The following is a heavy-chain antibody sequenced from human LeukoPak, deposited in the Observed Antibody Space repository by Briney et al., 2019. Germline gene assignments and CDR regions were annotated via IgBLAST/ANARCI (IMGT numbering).Heavy chain of an antibody. CDR2: IRYDGGNK. D-gene: IGHD6-19*01. CDR3: AKDRIAVAGTLGYFDY. J-gene: IGHJ4*02. V-gene: IGHV3-30*02. CDR1: GFTFSSYG. Sequence: GGSLRLSCAASGFTFSSYGMHWVRQAPGRGLEWVAFIRYDGGNKYYADSVKGRFTISRDNSKNTLYLQMNSLRAEDTAVYYCAKDRIAVAGTLGYFDYWGQGTLVTVSS.